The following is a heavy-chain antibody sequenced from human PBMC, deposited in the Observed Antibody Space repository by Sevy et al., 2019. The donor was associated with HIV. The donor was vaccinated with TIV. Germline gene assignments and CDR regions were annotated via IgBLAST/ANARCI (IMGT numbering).Heavy chain of an antibody. J-gene: IGHJ4*02. CDR2: MNEDGSVT. D-gene: IGHD3-16*01. CDR1: GFSITSYW. CDR3: VKDFGGPTDY. Sequence: VGSLRLSCAGSGFSITSYWMHWVRQAPGKGLVWVSRMNEDGSVTNHADSVRGRFTISRDNAKNTLYLQMNSLRVEDTAVYYCVKDFGGPTDYWGQGTLVTVS. V-gene: IGHV3-74*01.